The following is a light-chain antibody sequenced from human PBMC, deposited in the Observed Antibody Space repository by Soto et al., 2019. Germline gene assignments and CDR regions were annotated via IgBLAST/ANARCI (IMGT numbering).Light chain of an antibody. CDR3: SSYTTISTRYV. Sequence: QSVLTQPASVSGSPGQSITISCTGTSSDVGNYNYVSWYQQQPGQAPKLMIFEVSNRPSGVSNRFSGSKSGNTASLTISGLQAEDEADYYCSSYTTISTRYVFGTGTKVT. CDR2: EVS. CDR1: SSDVGNYNY. V-gene: IGLV2-14*01. J-gene: IGLJ1*01.